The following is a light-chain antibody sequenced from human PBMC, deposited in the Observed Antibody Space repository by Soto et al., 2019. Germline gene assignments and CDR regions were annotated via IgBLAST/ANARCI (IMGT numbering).Light chain of an antibody. V-gene: IGKV3-15*01. CDR2: DAS. CDR3: QQYGDWPPIT. J-gene: IGKJ5*01. Sequence: EILMTQSPATLSMSPGESATLFCRTSQTVSSNLAWYQQKPGQAPRLLIYDASTRATDIPTRFSGSGSGTDFTLTISSLQSEDFALYFCQQYGDWPPITFGQGTRLHFK. CDR1: QTVSSN.